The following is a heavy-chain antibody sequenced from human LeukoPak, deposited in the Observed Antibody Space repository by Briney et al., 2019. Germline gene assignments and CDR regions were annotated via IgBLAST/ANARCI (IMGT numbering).Heavy chain of an antibody. CDR1: GGTFSSYG. CDR2: IIPIFGTA. Sequence: SVKVFCKASGGTFSSYGISWVGQAPGQGLEWMGGIIPIFGTANYAQKFQGRVTITADKSTSTAYMELSSLRSEGTAVYYCARVGKKYSSGWYGGDYWGQGTLVTVSS. J-gene: IGHJ4*02. V-gene: IGHV1-69*06. D-gene: IGHD6-19*01. CDR3: ARVGKKYSSGWYGGDY.